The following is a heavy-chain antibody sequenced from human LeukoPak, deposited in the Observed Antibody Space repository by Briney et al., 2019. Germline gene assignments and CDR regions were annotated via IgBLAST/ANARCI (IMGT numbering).Heavy chain of an antibody. CDR1: GYTFASYT. J-gene: IGHJ5*02. D-gene: IGHD3-10*01. Sequence: GASVKVSCKASGYTFASYTIHWVRQAPGQGLEWMGIINPVGGSTGNAQTFQGRVTMTRDMSTNTVYMELSSLRSEDTAVYYCARGHGSGYTNWFDPWGQGTLVTVSS. V-gene: IGHV1-46*01. CDR2: INPVGGST. CDR3: ARGHGSGYTNWFDP.